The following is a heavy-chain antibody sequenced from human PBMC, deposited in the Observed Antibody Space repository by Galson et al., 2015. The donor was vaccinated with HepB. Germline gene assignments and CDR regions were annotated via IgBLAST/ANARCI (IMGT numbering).Heavy chain of an antibody. Sequence: SLRLSCAASRFTFSDYYMSWIRQAPGKGLEWVSYISSSSTYTNYADSVKGRFTISRDNPKNSLYLQMHSLRAEDTAVYYCARDVGQLRNSYGMDVWGQGTTVTVSS. V-gene: IGHV3-11*06. J-gene: IGHJ6*02. CDR2: ISSSSTYT. CDR3: ARDVGQLRNSYGMDV. D-gene: IGHD7-27*01. CDR1: RFTFSDYY.